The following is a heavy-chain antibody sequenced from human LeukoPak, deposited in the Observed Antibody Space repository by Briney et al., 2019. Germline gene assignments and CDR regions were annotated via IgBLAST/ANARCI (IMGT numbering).Heavy chain of an antibody. D-gene: IGHD6-13*01. V-gene: IGHV3-23*01. CDR2: ISGSGGST. CDR1: GFTFSSYA. Sequence: PGGSLRLSCAASGFTFSSYAMSWVRQAPGKGLEWVSAISGSGGSTYYADSVKGRFTISRDNSKSTLYLQMNSLRAEDTAVYYCAKDLGSSSWYVGDYWGQGTLVTVSS. J-gene: IGHJ4*02. CDR3: AKDLGSSSWYVGDY.